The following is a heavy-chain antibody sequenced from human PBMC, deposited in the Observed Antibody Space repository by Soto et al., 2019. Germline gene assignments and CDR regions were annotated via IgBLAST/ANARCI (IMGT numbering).Heavy chain of an antibody. D-gene: IGHD3-3*01. J-gene: IGHJ4*02. Sequence: QVQLVESGGGVVQPGRSLRLSCAASGFTFSSYGMHWVRQAPGKGLEWVAVISYDGSNKYYADSVKGRFTISRDTSKNTLYLQMNSLRAEDTAVYYCAKDKEANYDFWSGYPDYWGQGTLVTVSS. CDR2: ISYDGSNK. CDR3: AKDKEANYDFWSGYPDY. V-gene: IGHV3-30*18. CDR1: GFTFSSYG.